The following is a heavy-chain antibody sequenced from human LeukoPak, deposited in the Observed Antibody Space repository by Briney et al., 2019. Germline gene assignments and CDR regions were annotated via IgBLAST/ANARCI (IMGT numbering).Heavy chain of an antibody. J-gene: IGHJ4*02. V-gene: IGHV1-18*01. Sequence: ASVKVSCEASGYTFTSYGISWVRQAPGQGLEWMGWISAYNGNTNYAQKLQGRVTMTRDTSTSTVYMELSSLRSEDTAVYYCARELTRRLPGSYSYYFDYWGQGTLVTVSS. CDR2: ISAYNGNT. D-gene: IGHD3-10*01. CDR3: ARELTRRLPGSYSYYFDY. CDR1: GYTFTSYG.